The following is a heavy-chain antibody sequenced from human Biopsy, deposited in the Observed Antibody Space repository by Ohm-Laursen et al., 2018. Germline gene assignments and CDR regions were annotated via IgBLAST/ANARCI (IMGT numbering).Heavy chain of an antibody. D-gene: IGHD2-8*01. Sequence: SSVKVSCKASSYTFTDYSIHWMRQAPGQGLEWLGYINCKTGATNYAQKFQGTVTMTRDTSISTAYLALGSLRSADTAIYYCARDPLNGHKHFDYWGQGSPVTVSS. CDR3: ARDPLNGHKHFDY. CDR2: INCKTGAT. V-gene: IGHV1-2*02. J-gene: IGHJ4*02. CDR1: SYTFTDYS.